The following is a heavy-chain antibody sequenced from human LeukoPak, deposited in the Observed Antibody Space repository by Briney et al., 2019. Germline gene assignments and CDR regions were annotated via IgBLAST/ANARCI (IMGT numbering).Heavy chain of an antibody. CDR3: ARRLGFGESYGMDV. CDR2: TSSSSSTT. V-gene: IGHV3-48*01. J-gene: IGHJ6*02. CDR1: VFTLSSYS. Sequence: GGSLRLSRAASVFTLSSYSMNWVRQAPGKGREWVSNTSSSSSTTYYASSVKCRLTISRDNAKNSLYLQMNSLRAEDTAVYYCARRLGFGESYGMDVWGQGTTVTVSS. D-gene: IGHD3-10*01.